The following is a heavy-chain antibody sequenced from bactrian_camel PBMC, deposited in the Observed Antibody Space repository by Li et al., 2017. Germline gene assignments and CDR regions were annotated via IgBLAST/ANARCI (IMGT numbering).Heavy chain of an antibody. V-gene: IGHV3S9*01. CDR1: GDTIDRYC. D-gene: IGHD6*01. Sequence: HVQLVESGGGSVQAGGSLRLSCVASGDTIDRYCMGWFRQIPDREREGVAGIESDGTTSYADSVKGRFTTSQDKDKDTVYLQLNSATPDDTAVYSCQSRCFRDGNRRLVRGKGTQVTVS. J-gene: IGHJ4*01. CDR2: IESDGTT. CDR3: QSRCFRDGNRRLV.